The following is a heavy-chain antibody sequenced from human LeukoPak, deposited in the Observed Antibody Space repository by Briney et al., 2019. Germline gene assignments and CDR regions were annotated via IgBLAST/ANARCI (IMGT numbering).Heavy chain of an antibody. V-gene: IGHV1-2*02. J-gene: IGHJ5*02. CDR2: IKPSSGDT. Sequence: ASVKVSCKACGYTFTGDQIYWLRQAPGQGLEWVGWIKPSSGDTLYEQKFQGRVTMTRDKSISSAYMELRRLRSDDTAVYYCARKSAGFLTAWGQGTLVTVSS. CDR1: GYTFTGDQ. CDR3: ARKSAGFLTA. D-gene: IGHD2/OR15-2a*01.